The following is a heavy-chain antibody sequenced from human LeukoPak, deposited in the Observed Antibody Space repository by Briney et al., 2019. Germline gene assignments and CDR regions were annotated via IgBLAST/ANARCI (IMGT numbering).Heavy chain of an antibody. Sequence: ASVTVSCKASGYTFTGYYMHWVRQAPGQGLEWMGWINPNSGGTNYAQKFQGRVTMTRDTSISTAYMELSRLRSDDTAVYYCARGGYCSSTSCYYYMDVWGKGTTVTVSS. CDR2: INPNSGGT. J-gene: IGHJ6*03. D-gene: IGHD2-2*01. CDR3: ARGGYCSSTSCYYYMDV. CDR1: GYTFTGYY. V-gene: IGHV1-2*02.